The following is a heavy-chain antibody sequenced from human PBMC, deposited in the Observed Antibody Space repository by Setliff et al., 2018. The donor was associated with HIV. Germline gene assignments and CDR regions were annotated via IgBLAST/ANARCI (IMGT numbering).Heavy chain of an antibody. CDR2: IFYSGTA. J-gene: IGHJ6*03. D-gene: IGHD3-22*01. Sequence: PSETLSLTCTVSGGSISSSRYSWGWIRQPPGKGLEWIGTIFYSGTADYNPSLKSRVTISVDTSKNQFSLKLRSVTAADTAVYYCARETYYYDNPQYYYYYMDVWGKGTTVTVSS. CDR3: ARETYYYDNPQYYYYYMDV. CDR1: GGSISSSRYS. V-gene: IGHV4-39*01.